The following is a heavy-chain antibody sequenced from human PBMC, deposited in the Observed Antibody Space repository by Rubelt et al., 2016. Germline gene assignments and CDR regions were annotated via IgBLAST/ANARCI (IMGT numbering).Heavy chain of an antibody. D-gene: IGHD3-22*01. V-gene: IGHV1-2*02. J-gene: IGHJ4*02. CDR3: ARFAIGGHSSGYLFDY. Sequence: QVQLVQSGAEVKKPGASVKVSCKASGHTFTGYYMHWVRQAPGQGLEWMGWINPNSGGTNYAQKFQGRVTMTRDTSISTAYMELSRLRSDDTAVYYCARFAIGGHSSGYLFDYWGQGTLVTVSS. CDR2: INPNSGGT. CDR1: GHTFTGYY.